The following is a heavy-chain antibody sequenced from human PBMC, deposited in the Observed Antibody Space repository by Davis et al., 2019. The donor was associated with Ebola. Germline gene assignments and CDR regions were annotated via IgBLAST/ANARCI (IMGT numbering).Heavy chain of an antibody. CDR3: ARGEWLSLG. J-gene: IGHJ4*02. Sequence: PGGSLRLSYAASGFTFSAYWMHWVRQAPGKGLIWLARISGDGYTTRYADSVKGRFTISRDNAKNTLYLQTNSLRVEDTAVYYCARGEWLSLGWGQGTLVTVSS. D-gene: IGHD3-3*01. CDR2: ISGDGYTT. V-gene: IGHV3-74*01. CDR1: GFTFSAYW.